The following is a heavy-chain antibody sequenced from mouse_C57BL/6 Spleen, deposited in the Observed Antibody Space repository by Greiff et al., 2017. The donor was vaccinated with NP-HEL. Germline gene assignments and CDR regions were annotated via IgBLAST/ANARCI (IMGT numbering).Heavy chain of an antibody. CDR1: GYTFTDYN. J-gene: IGHJ4*01. Sequence: DVKLQESGPELVKPGASVKIPCKASGYTFTDYNMDWVKQSHGKSLEWIGDINPNNGGTIYNQKFKGKATLTVDKSSSTAYMELRSLTSEDTAVYYCARGGSTLYAMDYWGQGTSVTVSS. D-gene: IGHD1-1*01. V-gene: IGHV1-18*01. CDR2: INPNNGGT. CDR3: ARGGSTLYAMDY.